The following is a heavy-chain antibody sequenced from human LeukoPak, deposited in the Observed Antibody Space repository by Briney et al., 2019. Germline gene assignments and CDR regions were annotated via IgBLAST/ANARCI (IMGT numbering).Heavy chain of an antibody. J-gene: IGHJ5*02. CDR2: IYYSGST. CDR1: GGSISSGDYY. V-gene: IGHV4-30-4*08. CDR3: ASTSSYSGSYGPP. D-gene: IGHD1-26*01. Sequence: SQTLSLTCTVSGGSISSGDYYWSWIRQPPGKGLEWIGYIYYSGSTYYNPSLKSRVTISVDTSKNQFSLKLSSVTAADTAVYYCASTSSYSGSYGPPWGQGTLVTVSS.